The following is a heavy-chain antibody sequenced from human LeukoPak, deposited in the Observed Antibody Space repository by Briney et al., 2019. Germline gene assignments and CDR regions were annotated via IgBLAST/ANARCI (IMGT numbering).Heavy chain of an antibody. CDR3: ARDSNPYYDFWSGYYKAYFDY. J-gene: IGHJ4*02. D-gene: IGHD3-3*01. Sequence: SETLSITCAVSGYSISSGYYWGWIRQPPGKGLEWIGSIYHSGSTYYNPSLKSRVTISVDTPKNQFSLKLSSVTAADTAVYYCARDSNPYYDFWSGYYKAYFDYWGQGTLVTVSS. CDR1: GYSISSGYY. V-gene: IGHV4-38-2*02. CDR2: IYHSGST.